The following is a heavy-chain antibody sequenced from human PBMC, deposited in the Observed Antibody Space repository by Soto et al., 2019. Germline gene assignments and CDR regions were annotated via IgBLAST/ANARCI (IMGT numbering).Heavy chain of an antibody. CDR3: AREGVPCSGGSCYHAFDI. Sequence: GGSLRLSCAASGFTFSSYDMHWVRQATGKGLEWVSAIGTAGDTYYPGSVKGRFTISRENAKNSLYLQMNSLRAGDTAVYYFAREGVPCSGGSCYHAFDIWGQGTMVTVSS. D-gene: IGHD2-15*01. CDR2: IGTAGDT. CDR1: GFTFSSYD. J-gene: IGHJ3*02. V-gene: IGHV3-13*01.